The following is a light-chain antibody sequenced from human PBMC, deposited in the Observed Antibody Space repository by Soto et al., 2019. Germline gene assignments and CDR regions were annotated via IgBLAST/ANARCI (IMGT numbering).Light chain of an antibody. CDR1: QAISSY. CDR3: QQLNSYPSIT. Sequence: DIQLTQSPSFLSASVGDRVTITCRASQAISSYLAWYQQKPGKAPKLLIYAASTLQSGVPSRFSGSGSGTEFTLTISSLQPEDFATYYCQQLNSYPSITCGQGTRLEIK. CDR2: AAS. J-gene: IGKJ5*01. V-gene: IGKV1-9*01.